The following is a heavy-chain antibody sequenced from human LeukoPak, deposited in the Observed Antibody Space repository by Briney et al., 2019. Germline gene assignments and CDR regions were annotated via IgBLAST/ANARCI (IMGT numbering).Heavy chain of an antibody. CDR1: GGSIIGYY. D-gene: IGHD3-22*01. Sequence: SEPLSLTCPVSGGSIIGYYWSWIRQPPGKGLEWIGYIYYTGSTNYNPSLKSRVTISVDTSKNQFSLKLSSVTAADTAVYYCARRYDSTLYYYYYMDVWGKGTTVTVPS. CDR2: IYYTGST. J-gene: IGHJ6*03. V-gene: IGHV4-59*08. CDR3: ARRYDSTLYYYYYMDV.